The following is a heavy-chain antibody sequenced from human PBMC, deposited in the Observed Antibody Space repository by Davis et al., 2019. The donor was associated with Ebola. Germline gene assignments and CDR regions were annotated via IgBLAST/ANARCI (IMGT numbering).Heavy chain of an antibody. J-gene: IGHJ6*03. D-gene: IGHD4-17*01. Sequence: PGGSLRLSCAASGFTFSSYAMSWVRQAPGKGLEWVSAISGSGGSTYYADSVKGRFTISRDNSKNTLYLQMNSLRAEDTAVYYCAKVYGDYVYYYYMDVWGKGTTVTVSS. CDR1: GFTFSSYA. CDR2: ISGSGGST. CDR3: AKVYGDYVYYYYMDV. V-gene: IGHV3-23*01.